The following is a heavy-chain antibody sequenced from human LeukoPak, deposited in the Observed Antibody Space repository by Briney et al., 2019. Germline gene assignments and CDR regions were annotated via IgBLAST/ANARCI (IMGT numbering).Heavy chain of an antibody. Sequence: ASVKVSCKASGYTFTSYDINWVRQAPGQGLEWMGWINPNSGGTNYAQKFQGRVTMTRDTSISTAYMELSRLRSDDTAVYYCARGHSARPDYWGQGTLVTVSS. V-gene: IGHV1-2*02. D-gene: IGHD6-6*01. CDR2: INPNSGGT. CDR3: ARGHSARPDY. CDR1: GYTFTSYD. J-gene: IGHJ4*02.